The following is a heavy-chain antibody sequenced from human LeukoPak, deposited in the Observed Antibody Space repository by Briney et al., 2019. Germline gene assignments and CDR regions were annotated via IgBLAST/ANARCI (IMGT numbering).Heavy chain of an antibody. CDR2: IHFSGST. J-gene: IGHJ4*02. CDR3: TSLDSGDYNFDY. V-gene: IGHV4-59*01. CDR1: DASISGYY. Sequence: SETLSLTCTVSDASISGYYWSWIRQPPGKGLEWIGSIHFSGSTNYNPSLRSRVTISVDTSKNQLSLKLSSVTAADTALYYCTSLDSGDYNFDYWGQGTLVTVSS. D-gene: IGHD4-17*01.